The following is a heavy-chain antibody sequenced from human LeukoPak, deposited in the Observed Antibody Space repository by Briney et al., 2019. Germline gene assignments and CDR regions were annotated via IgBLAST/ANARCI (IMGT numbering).Heavy chain of an antibody. Sequence: GGSLRLSCAASGFTFSDSYMSWIRQAPGKGLEWVSYISSSGSNIYYADSVKGRFTISRDNAKNSLYLQLNSLRAEDTAVYYCARDPRGSGCYYWGQGTLVTVSS. V-gene: IGHV3-11*01. J-gene: IGHJ4*02. CDR3: ARDPRGSGCYY. CDR2: ISSSGSNI. D-gene: IGHD3-10*01. CDR1: GFTFSDSY.